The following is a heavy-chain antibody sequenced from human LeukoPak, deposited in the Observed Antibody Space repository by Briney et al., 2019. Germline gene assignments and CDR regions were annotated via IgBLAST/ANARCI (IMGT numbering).Heavy chain of an antibody. J-gene: IGHJ4*02. CDR2: ISSSSRYI. CDR1: GFTFITYT. CDR3: ARDRGYYDNSGYAFDY. Sequence: PGGSLRLSCAASGFTFITYTMIWVRQAPGKGLEGVSSISSSSRYIHYADSVKGRFAISRDNARNSMYLQMNSLRAEDTAVYYCARDRGYYDNSGYAFDYWGQGALVTVSS. V-gene: IGHV3-21*01. D-gene: IGHD3-22*01.